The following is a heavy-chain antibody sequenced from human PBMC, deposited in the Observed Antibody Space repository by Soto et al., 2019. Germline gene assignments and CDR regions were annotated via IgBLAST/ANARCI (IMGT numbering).Heavy chain of an antibody. CDR2: IYFSGTT. V-gene: IGHV4-61*01. D-gene: IGHD4-17*01. CDR3: ARSPDSGDYVDY. CDR1: GGSVSSDSYY. J-gene: IGHJ4*02. Sequence: SETLSLTCTVSGGSVSSDSYYWSWIRQPPRAGLEWIGYIYFSGTTNYNPSLESRVTILVDSSKNQFSLKLSSVTAADTAVYYCARSPDSGDYVDYWGQGTLVTVSS.